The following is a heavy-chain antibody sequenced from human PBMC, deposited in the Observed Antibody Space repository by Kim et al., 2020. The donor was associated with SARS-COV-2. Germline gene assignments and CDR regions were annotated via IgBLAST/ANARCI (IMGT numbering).Heavy chain of an antibody. D-gene: IGHD4-4*01. CDR1: GFTFSSYG. V-gene: IGHV3-30*18. Sequence: GGSLRLSCAASGFTFSSYGMHWVRQAPGKGLEWVAVISYDGSNKYYADSVKGRFTISRDNSKNTLYLQMNSLRAEDTAVYYCAKTVSQFTVAYYYYYGMDVWGQGTTVTVSS. CDR3: AKTVSQFTVAYYYYYGMDV. CDR2: ISYDGSNK. J-gene: IGHJ6*02.